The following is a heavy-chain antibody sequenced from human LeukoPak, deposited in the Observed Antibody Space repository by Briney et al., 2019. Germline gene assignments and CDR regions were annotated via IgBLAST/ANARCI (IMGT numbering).Heavy chain of an antibody. CDR3: ARDAKLRTGEYYFDY. D-gene: IGHD1-7*01. J-gene: IGHJ4*02. CDR2: INPSGGTT. CDR1: GYTFTGYY. V-gene: IGHV1-46*01. Sequence: ASVKVSCKASGYTFTGYYMHWVRQAPGQGLEWMGIINPSGGTTNYAQMFQGRVTMTRDTSTSTVYMELSSLRSENTAVYYCARDAKLRTGEYYFDYWGQGTLVTVSS.